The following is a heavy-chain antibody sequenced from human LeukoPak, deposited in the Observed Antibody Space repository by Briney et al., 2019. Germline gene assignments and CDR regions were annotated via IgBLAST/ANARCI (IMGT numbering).Heavy chain of an antibody. J-gene: IGHJ3*02. CDR3: ARAYYYDSRYAFDI. CDR2: ISYDGSNK. V-gene: IGHV3-30*04. Sequence: PGGTLRLSCAASGFTFGSYAMSWVRQAPGKGLEWVAVISYDGSNKYYADSVKGRFTISRDNSKNTLYLQMNSLRAEDTAVYYCARAYYYDSRYAFDIWGQGTMVTVSS. CDR1: GFTFGSYA. D-gene: IGHD3-22*01.